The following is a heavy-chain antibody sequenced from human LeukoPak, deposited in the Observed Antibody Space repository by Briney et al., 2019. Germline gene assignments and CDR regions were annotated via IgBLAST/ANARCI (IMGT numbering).Heavy chain of an antibody. V-gene: IGHV3-9*01. J-gene: IGHJ1*01. Sequence: GGSLRLSCAASVFTFDDYAMHLVRQAPGKGLEWVSGISWNSGSIGYADSVKGRFTISRDNAKNSLYPQMNSLRAEDTALYYCAKGAYSSSAEYFQHWGQGTLVTVSS. CDR1: VFTFDDYA. CDR2: ISWNSGSI. D-gene: IGHD6-6*01. CDR3: AKGAYSSSAEYFQH.